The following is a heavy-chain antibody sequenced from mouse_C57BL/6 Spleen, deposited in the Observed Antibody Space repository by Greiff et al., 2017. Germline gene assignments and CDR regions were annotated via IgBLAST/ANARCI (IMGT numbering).Heavy chain of an antibody. Sequence: VMLVESGPGLVAPSQSLSITCTVSGFSLTSYAISWVRQPPGKGLEWLGVIWTGGGTNYNSALNSRLSISKDNSKSKVFLKMNSLQTDDTARYYCAKNYDGSSYAMDYWGQGTSVTVSS. CDR1: GFSLTSYA. J-gene: IGHJ4*01. CDR3: AKNYDGSSYAMDY. V-gene: IGHV2-9-1*01. CDR2: IWTGGGT. D-gene: IGHD1-1*01.